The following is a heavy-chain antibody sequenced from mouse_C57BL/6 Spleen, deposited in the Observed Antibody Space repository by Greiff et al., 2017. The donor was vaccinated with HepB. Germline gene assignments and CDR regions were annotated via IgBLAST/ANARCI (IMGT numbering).Heavy chain of an antibody. Sequence: QVQLQQSGPGLAAPSQSLSITCTVSGFSLTSYGVDWVRQPPGKGLEWLGVIWGGGSTNYNSALMSRLSISKDNSKDQVFLKMNSLQTDDTAMYYCAKGGDYDYDGYYAMDYWGQGTSVTVSS. D-gene: IGHD2-4*01. CDR3: AKGGDYDYDGYYAMDY. J-gene: IGHJ4*01. CDR1: GFSLTSYG. CDR2: IWGGGST. V-gene: IGHV2-9*01.